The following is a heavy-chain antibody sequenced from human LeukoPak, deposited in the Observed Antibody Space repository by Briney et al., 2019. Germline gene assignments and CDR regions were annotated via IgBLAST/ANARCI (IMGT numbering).Heavy chain of an antibody. J-gene: IGHJ3*02. CDR2: ISYDGSNK. V-gene: IGHV3-30-3*01. Sequence: GRSLRLSCAASGFTFSSYAMHWVRQAPGKGLEWVAVISYDGSNKYYADSVKGRFTISRDNARNSVSLQMNSLRAEDTAVYYCARDPYDKIAYGAFDIWGQGTVVTVSS. CDR1: GFTFSSYA. D-gene: IGHD3-22*01. CDR3: ARDPYDKIAYGAFDI.